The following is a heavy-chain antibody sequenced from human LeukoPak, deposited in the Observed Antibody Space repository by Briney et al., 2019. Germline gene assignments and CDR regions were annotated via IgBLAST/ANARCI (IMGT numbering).Heavy chain of an antibody. J-gene: IGHJ6*02. Sequence: QPGGSLRLSCAASGFTVSSNYMSWVRQAPGKGLEWVSVIYSGGSTYYADSVKGRFTISRDNSKNTLYLQMNSLRAEDTAVYYCARDTPPPPAMVNYYYYYGMDVWGQGTTVTVSS. CDR3: ARDTPPPPAMVNYYYYYGMDV. V-gene: IGHV3-53*01. CDR2: IYSGGST. D-gene: IGHD2-8*01. CDR1: GFTVSSNY.